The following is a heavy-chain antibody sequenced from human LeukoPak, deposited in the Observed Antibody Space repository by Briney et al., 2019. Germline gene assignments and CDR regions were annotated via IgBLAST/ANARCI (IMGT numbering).Heavy chain of an antibody. CDR2: IYYTGIT. J-gene: IGHJ5*01. D-gene: IGHD2-15*01. V-gene: IGHV4-59*08. CDR1: GVRMSNYY. CDR3: ATERVCSSGRCPSWFDP. Sequence: PSQTLSLTSTVSGVRMSNYYWNWIRQAPGKGPEWVGYIYYTGITNYNPSPTSRLTISVDTPKSQFSMQLGAVTAAATAVYSCATERVCSSGRCPSWFDPWGQGTLVTVSS.